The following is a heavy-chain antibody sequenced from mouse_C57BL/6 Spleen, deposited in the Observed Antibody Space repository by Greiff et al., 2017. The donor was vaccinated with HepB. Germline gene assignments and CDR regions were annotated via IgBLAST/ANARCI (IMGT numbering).Heavy chain of an antibody. CDR1: GFTFSDYG. J-gene: IGHJ2*01. V-gene: IGHV5-17*01. CDR3: ARKTGTYCDY. Sequence: EVKVEESGGGLVKPGGSLKLSCAASGFTFSDYGMHWVRQAPEKGLEWVAYISSGSSTIYYADTVKGRFTISRDNAKNTLFLQMTSLRSEDTAMYYCARKTGTYCDYWGQGTTLTVSS. CDR2: ISSGSSTI. D-gene: IGHD4-1*01.